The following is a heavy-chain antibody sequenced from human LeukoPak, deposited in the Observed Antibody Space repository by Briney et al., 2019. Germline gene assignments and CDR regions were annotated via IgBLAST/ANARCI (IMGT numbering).Heavy chain of an antibody. D-gene: IGHD1-14*01. CDR1: GLTFSSHW. Sequence: GGSLRLSCAASGLTFSSHWMHWVRQAPGKGLVWVSRITNDGSSTTYADSVKGRFTISRDNAKNMLYLQVNSLRAEDTAVHCATQQGGNPAYWGQGTLVTVSS. J-gene: IGHJ4*02. V-gene: IGHV3-74*01. CDR3: TQQGGNPAY. CDR2: ITNDGSST.